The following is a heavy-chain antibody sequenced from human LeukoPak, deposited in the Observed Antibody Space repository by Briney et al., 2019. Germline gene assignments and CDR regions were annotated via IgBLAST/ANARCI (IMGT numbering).Heavy chain of an antibody. Sequence: SVKVSCKASGFTFRTSAMQWVRQARGQRFECIGWIAVGSGNTKYAQKFQERVSITRDMSTSTAYMELSSLGSEDTAVYYCAATGSETDAFDIWGQGTMVTVSS. CDR3: AATGSETDAFDI. V-gene: IGHV1-58*02. D-gene: IGHD6-25*01. CDR2: IAVGSGNT. J-gene: IGHJ3*02. CDR1: GFTFRTSA.